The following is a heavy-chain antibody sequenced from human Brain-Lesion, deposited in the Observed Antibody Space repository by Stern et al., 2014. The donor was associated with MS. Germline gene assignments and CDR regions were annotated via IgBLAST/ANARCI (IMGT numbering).Heavy chain of an antibody. CDR1: GFTFDDYG. J-gene: IGHJ4*02. Sequence: EVQLVESGGVVVQPGGSLRLSCAASGFTFDDYGMHWVRQAPGKGLGWVSLISWDGGSTYYADSVKGRFTISRDNSKNSLYLQMNSLGAEDTALYYCAKDIGDSSGYLDYWGQGTLVTVSS. V-gene: IGHV3-43D*03. D-gene: IGHD3-22*01. CDR2: ISWDGGST. CDR3: AKDIGDSSGYLDY.